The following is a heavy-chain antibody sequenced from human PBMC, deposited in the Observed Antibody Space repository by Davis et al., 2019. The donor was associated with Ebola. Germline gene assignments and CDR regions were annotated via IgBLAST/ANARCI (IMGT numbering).Heavy chain of an antibody. CDR1: GYTFTNYY. D-gene: IGHD3-10*01. J-gene: IGHJ6*02. CDR3: AREGGLVRGVVITWKNGMDV. V-gene: IGHV1-46*04. Sequence: AASVKVSCKASGYTFTNYYMHWVRQAPGQGLEWMGMINPNDGRTIYAQKLQARVTITRDTSASTVYMELSSLRSEDTAVYYCAREGGLVRGVVITWKNGMDVWGQGTTVTVSS. CDR2: INPNDGRT.